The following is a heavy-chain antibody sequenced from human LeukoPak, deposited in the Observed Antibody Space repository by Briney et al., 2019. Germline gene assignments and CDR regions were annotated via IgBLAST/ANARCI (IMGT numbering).Heavy chain of an antibody. CDR2: ISYDGSNK. CDR3: ARGGVGATEGGTTFDY. Sequence: PGGSLRLSCAASGFTFSSYGMHWVRQAPGKGLEWVAVISYDGSNKYYADSVKGRFTISRDNSKNTLYLQMNSLRAEDTAVYCCARGGVGATEGGTTFDYWGQGTLVTVSS. CDR1: GFTFSSYG. D-gene: IGHD1-26*01. J-gene: IGHJ4*02. V-gene: IGHV3-30*03.